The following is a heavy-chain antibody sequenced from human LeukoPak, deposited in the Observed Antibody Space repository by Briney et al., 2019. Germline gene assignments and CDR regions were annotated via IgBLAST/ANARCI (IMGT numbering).Heavy chain of an antibody. CDR1: GFTVSSNY. V-gene: IGHV3-66*01. D-gene: IGHD3-22*01. CDR2: IYSGGST. J-gene: IGHJ4*02. CDR3: ARDLGDSSGYYYRQFDY. Sequence: GGSLRLSCAASGFTVSSNYMSWVRQAPGKGLEWVSTIYSGGSTYCADSVKGRFTISRDNSKNTLYLQMNSLRAEDTAVYYCARDLGDSSGYYYRQFDYWGQGTLVTVSS.